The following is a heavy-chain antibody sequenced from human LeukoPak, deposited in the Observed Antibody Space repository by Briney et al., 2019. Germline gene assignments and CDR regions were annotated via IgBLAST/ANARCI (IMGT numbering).Heavy chain of an antibody. Sequence: PSETLSLTCTVSGYSISSGYYWGWIRQPPGKGLEWIGSIYHSGSTYYNPSLKSRVTISVDSSKNQFSLTLSSVTAADTAVYYCARQKGGALSMVRGLMRGSSTRYSYMDVWGKGTTVTISS. CDR3: ARQKGGALSMVRGLMRGSSTRYSYMDV. J-gene: IGHJ6*03. CDR1: GYSISSGYY. CDR2: IYHSGST. D-gene: IGHD3-10*01. V-gene: IGHV4-38-2*02.